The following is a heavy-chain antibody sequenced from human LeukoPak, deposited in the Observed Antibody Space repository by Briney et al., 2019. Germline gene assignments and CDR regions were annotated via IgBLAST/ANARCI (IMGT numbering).Heavy chain of an antibody. CDR1: GGSISSYY. J-gene: IGHJ3*02. Sequence: PSETLSLTCTVSGGSISSYYWSRIRQPAGKGLEWIGRIYTSGSTNYNPSLKSRVTMSVDTSKNQFSLKLSSVTAADTAVYYCARQGCSSTTCYLFALYAFDIWGQGTMVTVSS. V-gene: IGHV4-4*07. CDR3: ARQGCSSTTCYLFALYAFDI. CDR2: IYTSGST. D-gene: IGHD2-2*01.